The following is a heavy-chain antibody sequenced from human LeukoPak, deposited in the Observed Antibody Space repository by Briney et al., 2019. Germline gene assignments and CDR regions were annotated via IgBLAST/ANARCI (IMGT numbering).Heavy chain of an antibody. CDR2: IYYSGST. D-gene: IGHD5-24*01. V-gene: IGHV4-39*07. CDR1: GGSISSSSYY. CDR3: LSGGMATEDY. Sequence: PSETLSLTCTVSGGSISSSSYYWGWIRQPPGTGLEWIGSIYYSGSTYYNPSLKSRVTISVDTSKNQFSLKLSSVTAADTAVYYCLSGGMATEDYWGQGTLVTVSS. J-gene: IGHJ4*02.